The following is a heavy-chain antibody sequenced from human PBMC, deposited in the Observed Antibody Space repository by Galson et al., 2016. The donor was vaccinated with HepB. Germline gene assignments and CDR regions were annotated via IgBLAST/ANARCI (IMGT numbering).Heavy chain of an antibody. V-gene: IGHV3-74*01. CDR2: INRDGSST. CDR1: GLNISSYW. D-gene: IGHD3-3*01. CDR3: ASPRGSDFWSNYPYYYYAMDV. Sequence: SLRLSCAASGLNISSYWLHWVHQAPGKGLVWVSRINRDGSSTGYADSVKGRFAISRDNAKNTLYLQMNSLRAEDSAVYYCASPRGSDFWSNYPYYYYAMDVWGLGTTVTVSS. J-gene: IGHJ6*02.